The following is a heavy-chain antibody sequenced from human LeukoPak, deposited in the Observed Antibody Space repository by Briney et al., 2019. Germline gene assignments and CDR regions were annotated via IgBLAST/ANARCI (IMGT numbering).Heavy chain of an antibody. J-gene: IGHJ2*01. CDR1: GVSISSGGYS. CDR3: ARRGYYYDSSGFWYFDL. CDR2: LYHSGST. Sequence: SQTLSLTCAVSGVSISSGGYSWSWIRQPPGKGLEWIGYLYHSGSTYYNPSLKSRVTISVDRSKNQFSLKLSSVTAADTAVYYCARRGYYYDSSGFWYFDLWGRGTLVTVSS. V-gene: IGHV4-30-2*01. D-gene: IGHD3-22*01.